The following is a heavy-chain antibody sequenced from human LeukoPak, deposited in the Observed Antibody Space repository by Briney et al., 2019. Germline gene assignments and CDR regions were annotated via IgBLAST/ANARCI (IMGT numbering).Heavy chain of an antibody. J-gene: IGHJ6*02. CDR3: ASPMVRGALDPYCYGMDV. V-gene: IGHV3-23*01. D-gene: IGHD3-10*01. CDR1: GFTFSSYA. Sequence: PGGSLRLSCAASGFTFSSYAMSWVRQAPGKGLEWVSAISGSGGSTYYADSVKGRFTISRDNSKNTLYLQMNSLRAEDTAVYYCASPMVRGALDPYCYGMDVWGQGTTVTVSS. CDR2: ISGSGGST.